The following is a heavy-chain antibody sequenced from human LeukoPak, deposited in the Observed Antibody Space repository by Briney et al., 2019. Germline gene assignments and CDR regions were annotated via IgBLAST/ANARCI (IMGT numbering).Heavy chain of an antibody. V-gene: IGHV4-39*01. Sequence: KPSETLSLTCTVSGGSISSSSYYWGWIRQPPGKGLEWIGSIYYSGSTYHNPSLKSRVTISVDTSKNQFSLKLSSVTAADTAVYYCASPFSSTRYSGAFDIWGQGTMVTVSS. CDR3: ASPFSSTRYSGAFDI. D-gene: IGHD6-13*01. CDR1: GGSISSSSYY. CDR2: IYYSGST. J-gene: IGHJ3*02.